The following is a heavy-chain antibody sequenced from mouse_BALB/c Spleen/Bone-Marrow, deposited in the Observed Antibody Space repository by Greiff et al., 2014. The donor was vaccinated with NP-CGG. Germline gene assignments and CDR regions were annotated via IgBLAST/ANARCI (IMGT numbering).Heavy chain of an antibody. CDR3: ARNSNFFAMDS. CDR1: GFSLTRYG. D-gene: IGHD2-5*01. CDR2: IWSDGST. Sequence: VQLQESGPGLVAPSQSLSITCTISGFSLTRYGVHWVRQPPGKGLEWLVVIWSDGSTTYNSALKSRLSITKDNSKSQVFLKMNSLQTDDTAMYYCARNSNFFAMDSWGQGTSVTVSS. V-gene: IGHV2-6-1*01. J-gene: IGHJ4*01.